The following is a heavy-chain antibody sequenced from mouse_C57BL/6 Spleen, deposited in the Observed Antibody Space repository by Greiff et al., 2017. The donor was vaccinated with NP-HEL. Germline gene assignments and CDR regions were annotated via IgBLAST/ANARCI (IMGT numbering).Heavy chain of an antibody. V-gene: IGHV1-64*01. CDR3: ARELTGTEAY. CDR2: IHPNSGST. CDR1: GYTFTSYW. Sequence: QVQLQQSGAELVKPGASVKLSCKASGYTFTSYWMHWVKQRPGQGLEWIGMIHPNSGSTNYNEKFKSKATLTVDKSSSTAYMQLSSLTSEDSAVYYCARELTGTEAYWGQGTLVTVSA. J-gene: IGHJ3*01. D-gene: IGHD4-1*01.